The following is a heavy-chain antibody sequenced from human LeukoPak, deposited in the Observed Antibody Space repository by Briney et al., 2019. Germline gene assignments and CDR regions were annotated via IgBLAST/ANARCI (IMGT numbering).Heavy chain of an antibody. CDR2: IYHSGST. CDR1: GGPISSSNW. CDR3: ARRGSWSLAH. Sequence: SETLSLTCAVSGGPISSSNWWSWVRQPPGKGLEWIGEIYHSGSTNYNPSLKSRVTISVDTSKNQFSLKLSSVTAADTAVYYCARRGSWSLAHWGQGTLVTVSS. V-gene: IGHV4-4*02. D-gene: IGHD6-13*01. J-gene: IGHJ4*02.